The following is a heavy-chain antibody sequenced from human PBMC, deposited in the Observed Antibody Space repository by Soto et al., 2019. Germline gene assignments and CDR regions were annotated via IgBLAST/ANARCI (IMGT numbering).Heavy chain of an antibody. Sequence: SLRISCAASGFTFSSYAMHWGRQAPGKGLEWVAVISYDGSNKYYADSVKGRFTISRDNSKNTLYLQMNSLRAEDTAVYYCARDRTPAAISNWFDPWGQGTLVTVSS. CDR1: GFTFSSYA. CDR3: ARDRTPAAISNWFDP. CDR2: ISYDGSNK. V-gene: IGHV3-30-3*01. D-gene: IGHD2-2*02. J-gene: IGHJ5*02.